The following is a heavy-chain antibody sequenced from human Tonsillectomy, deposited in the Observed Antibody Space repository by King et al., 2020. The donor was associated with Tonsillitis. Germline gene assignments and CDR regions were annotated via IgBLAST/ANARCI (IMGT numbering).Heavy chain of an antibody. V-gene: IGHV3-21*01. CDR2: ISSSSSYI. Sequence: VQLVESGGGLVKPGGSLRLSCAASGFTFSSYSMNWVRQAPGKGLEWVSSISSSSSYIYYADSVKGRFTISRDNAKKSLYLQRNRLRAEDTAVYYCARVTTTVTGNGFGPWGQGTLVTVSS. CDR1: GFTFSSYS. J-gene: IGHJ5*02. CDR3: ARVTTTVTGNGFGP. D-gene: IGHD4-17*01.